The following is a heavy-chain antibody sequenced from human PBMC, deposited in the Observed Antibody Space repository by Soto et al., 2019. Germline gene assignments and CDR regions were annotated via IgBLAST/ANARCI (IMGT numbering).Heavy chain of an antibody. V-gene: IGHV3-43D*04. D-gene: IGHD3-22*01. CDR3: AKDMGYYDSSGYLPDY. CDR1: GFTFDDYA. Sequence: GSLRLSCAASGFTFDDYAMHWVRQAPGKGLEWVSLISWDGGSTYYADSVKGRFTISRDNSKNSLYLQMNSLRAEDTALYYCAKDMGYYDSSGYLPDYWGQGTLVTVSS. CDR2: ISWDGGST. J-gene: IGHJ4*02.